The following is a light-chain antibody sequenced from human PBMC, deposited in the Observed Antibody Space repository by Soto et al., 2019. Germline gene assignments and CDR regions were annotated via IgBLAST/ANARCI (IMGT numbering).Light chain of an antibody. CDR1: QNVSSY. V-gene: IGKV3-11*01. CDR3: QQRSNWPPLT. Sequence: EIVLTQSPATLSLSPGERATLSCRASQNVSSYLAWYQQKPGQAPRLLIYDASNRATGIPARFSGSGSGTDFTLTISSLEPEDVAVYYCQQRSNWPPLTFGGGTKVEIK. J-gene: IGKJ4*01. CDR2: DAS.